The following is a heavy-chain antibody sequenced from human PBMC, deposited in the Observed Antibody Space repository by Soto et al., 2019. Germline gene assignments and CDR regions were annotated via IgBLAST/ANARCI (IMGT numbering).Heavy chain of an antibody. CDR2: IYYSGST. Sequence: SETLSLTCTVSGASISSYYWSWIRQPPGKGLEWIGYIYYSGSTNYNPSLKSRVTISVDTSKNQFSLKLSSVTAADTAVYYCARSMGYYYDGGYFDYWGQGTLVTVSS. J-gene: IGHJ4*02. D-gene: IGHD3-22*01. CDR3: ARSMGYYYDGGYFDY. V-gene: IGHV4-59*01. CDR1: GASISSYY.